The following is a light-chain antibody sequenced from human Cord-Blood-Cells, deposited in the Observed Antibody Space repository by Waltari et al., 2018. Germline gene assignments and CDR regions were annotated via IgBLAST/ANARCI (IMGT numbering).Light chain of an antibody. CDR1: QDISNY. J-gene: IGKJ4*01. V-gene: IGKV1-33*01. CDR3: QQYDNLQLT. Sequence: DIQMTQSPSSLSASVGDRVTITCQASQDISNYLTWYQQKPGKAPKLLIYDASNLETGVPSRFSGSGSGTDFTFTISSLQPEDIATYYCQQYDNLQLTFGGGTKVEIK. CDR2: DAS.